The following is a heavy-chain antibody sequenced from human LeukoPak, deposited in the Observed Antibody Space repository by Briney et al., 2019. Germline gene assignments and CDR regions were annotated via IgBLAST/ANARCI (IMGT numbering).Heavy chain of an antibody. CDR2: INHTGST. CDR1: GGSFSGYY. Sequence: SETLSLTCAVYGGSFSGYYWSWIRQPPGKGLEWIGEINHTGSTNYNTSLKSRVTLSVDTSKNQLSLKLNSVTAADTAMYHCARDRDVDDFDYWGRGTLVIVSS. V-gene: IGHV4-34*01. D-gene: IGHD2-15*01. CDR3: ARDRDVDDFDY. J-gene: IGHJ4*01.